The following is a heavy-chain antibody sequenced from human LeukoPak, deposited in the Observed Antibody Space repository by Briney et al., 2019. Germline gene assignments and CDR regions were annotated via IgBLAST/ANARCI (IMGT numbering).Heavy chain of an antibody. J-gene: IGHJ4*02. V-gene: IGHV1-2*02. Sequence: GASVKVSCKASGYIFTAYYMHWVRQAPGQGLEWMGWINPNSGVTNYAQKFQGRVTMTRDTYISTAYMELNRLRSDDTAVYYCASGTLDSFDSWGQGTLVTVSS. CDR2: INPNSGVT. CDR1: GYIFTAYY. CDR3: ASGTLDSFDS.